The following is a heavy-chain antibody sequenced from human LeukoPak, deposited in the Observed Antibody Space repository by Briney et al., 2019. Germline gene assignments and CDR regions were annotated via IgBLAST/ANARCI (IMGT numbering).Heavy chain of an antibody. D-gene: IGHD3-22*01. CDR3: AKILNYFDSVYAFDM. J-gene: IGHJ3*02. V-gene: IGHV3-23*01. Sequence: PGGSLRLSCAASGFTFGSYAMSWVRQAPGKGLEWVSAISGRGGSTYYADSVKGRFTISRDNSKNTLYLQMNSLRAEDAAEYYCAKILNYFDSVYAFDMWGQGTMVTVSS. CDR2: ISGRGGST. CDR1: GFTFGSYA.